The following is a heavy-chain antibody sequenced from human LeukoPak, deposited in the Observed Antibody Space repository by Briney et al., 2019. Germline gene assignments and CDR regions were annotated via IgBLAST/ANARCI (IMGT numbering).Heavy chain of an antibody. CDR2: IYYTGST. D-gene: IGHD5-18*01. CDR3: ARHPSQLWFYGMDV. V-gene: IGHV4-59*08. Sequence: ETLSLTCTVSGGSISSYYWSWIRQPPGKGLEEIGYIYYTGSTNYNPSLKSRVTISVDTSKNQFSLKLSSVTAADTAVYYCARHPSQLWFYGMDVWGQGTTVTVSS. CDR1: GGSISSYY. J-gene: IGHJ6*02.